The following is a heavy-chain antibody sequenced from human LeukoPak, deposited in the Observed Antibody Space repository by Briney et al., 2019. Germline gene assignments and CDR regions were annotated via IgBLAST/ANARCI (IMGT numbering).Heavy chain of an antibody. J-gene: IGHJ4*02. CDR3: ARDPAKGAATYFDY. D-gene: IGHD2-15*01. V-gene: IGHV3-30*04. CDR2: ISFDGAKI. CDR1: GFPFSNYA. Sequence: PGRSLRLSCTASGFPFSNYAMNWVRQTPGKGLEWVALISFDGAKIYYADSEKGRFTISRDNSKNTLFLQMNSLTVEDTAVYYCARDPAKGAATYFDYWGQGTLVTVSS.